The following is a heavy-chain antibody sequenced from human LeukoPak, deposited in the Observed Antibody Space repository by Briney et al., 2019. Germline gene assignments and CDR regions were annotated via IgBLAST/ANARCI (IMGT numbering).Heavy chain of an antibody. D-gene: IGHD7-27*01. CDR2: ISNSGSPI. CDR1: GFTFSSSA. J-gene: IGHJ4*02. Sequence: GGSLRLSCAASGFTFSSSAMHWVRQAPGKGLEWLSYISNSGSPIYYADSVKGRFTTTRDNAKNSLFLQMNSLRDDDTAVYYCARSLNSANCYWGQGTLATVSS. V-gene: IGHV3-48*02. CDR3: ARSLNSANCY.